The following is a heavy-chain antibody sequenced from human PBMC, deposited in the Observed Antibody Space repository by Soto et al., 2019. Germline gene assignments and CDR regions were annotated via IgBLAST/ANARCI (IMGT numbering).Heavy chain of an antibody. CDR2: ISWNSNNI. D-gene: IGHD1-1*01. Sequence: EVQLVESGGGLVQPGRSLRLSCAASGFSFDDYAMHWGRQTPGKGLEWVSGISWNSNNIGYADSMKGRFAISRDNAKKSVYLQMNSLRVEDTALYYCARRPHGDWYFDFWGRGTLVTVSS. CDR3: ARRPHGDWYFDF. CDR1: GFSFDDYA. J-gene: IGHJ2*01. V-gene: IGHV3-9*01.